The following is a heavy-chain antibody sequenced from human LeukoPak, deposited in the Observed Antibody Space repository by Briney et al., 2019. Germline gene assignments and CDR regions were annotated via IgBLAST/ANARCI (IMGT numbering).Heavy chain of an antibody. CDR2: IGGGGEYT. V-gene: IGHV3-23*01. D-gene: IGHD1-26*01. CDR1: GFTFSSYA. Sequence: GGSLILSCAASGFTFSSYAMSWVRQAPGKGLEWVSTIGGGGEYTYYADSVKGRFIISRDNSKNTLYLQMNSLRAEDTAVYYCAKVLSGSQDYWGQGTLVTVFS. CDR3: AKVLSGSQDY. J-gene: IGHJ4*02.